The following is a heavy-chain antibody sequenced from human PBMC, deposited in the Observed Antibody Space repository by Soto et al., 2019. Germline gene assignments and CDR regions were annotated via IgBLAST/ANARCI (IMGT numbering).Heavy chain of an antibody. CDR1: GFTFNNYA. CDR2: INGSGGST. D-gene: IGHD5-18*01. V-gene: IGHV3-23*01. CDR3: AKDLFFGNTYGYFDH. J-gene: IGHJ4*02. Sequence: PVGSLRLSCAASGFTFNNYAMTWVRQAPGKGLEWVSEINGSGGSTYYADSVKGRFTISRDNSNNTLYLQMNSLRAEDTAVYYCAKDLFFGNTYGYFDHWGQGTLVTVSS.